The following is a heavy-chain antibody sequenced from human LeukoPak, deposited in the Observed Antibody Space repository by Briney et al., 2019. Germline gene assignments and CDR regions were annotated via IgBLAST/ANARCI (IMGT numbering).Heavy chain of an antibody. V-gene: IGHV4-30-2*01. D-gene: IGHD3-10*01. CDR2: IYHSGST. CDR3: ARLSNWFGTGWFDP. Sequence: QPSQTLSLTCTVSGGSISSGGYYWSWIRQPPGKGLEWIGYIYHSGSTYYNPSLKSRVTISVDRSKNQFSLKLSSVTAADTAVYYCARLSNWFGTGWFDPWGQGTLVTVSS. CDR1: GGSISSGGYY. J-gene: IGHJ5*02.